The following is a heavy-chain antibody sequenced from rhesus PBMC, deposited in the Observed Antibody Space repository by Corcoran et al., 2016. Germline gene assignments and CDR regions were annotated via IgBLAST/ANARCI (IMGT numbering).Heavy chain of an antibody. CDR1: GYTCTDHY. CDR2: INPKTGVT. J-gene: IGHJ4*01. Sequence: QVQLVQSGAEVKKPGSSVKVSCPASGYTCTDHYLHWARQAPGQGLEWVGEINPKTGVTKYAQRFQGRVTVTSDTSTSTAYMELNSLRSEDTAIYYCERGDHLFDYWGQGVLVTVSS. CDR3: ERGDHLFDY. D-gene: IGHD1-44*02. V-gene: IGHV1-138*01.